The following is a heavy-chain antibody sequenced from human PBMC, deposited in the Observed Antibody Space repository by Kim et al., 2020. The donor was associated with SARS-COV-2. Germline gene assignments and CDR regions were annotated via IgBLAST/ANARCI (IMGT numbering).Heavy chain of an antibody. D-gene: IGHD3-10*01. CDR2: INSDGSST. J-gene: IGHJ5*02. V-gene: IGHV3-74*01. CDR1: GFTFSSYW. Sequence: GGSLRLSCAASGFTFSSYWMHWVRQAPGKGLVWVSRINSDGSSTSYADSVKGRFTISRDNAKNTRYLQMNSLRAEDTAVYYCAREDHMVRGVIIVRHPNWFDPWGQGTLVTVSS. CDR3: AREDHMVRGVIIVRHPNWFDP.